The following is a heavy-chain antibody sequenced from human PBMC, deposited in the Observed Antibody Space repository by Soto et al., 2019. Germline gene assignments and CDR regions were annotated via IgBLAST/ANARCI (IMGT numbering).Heavy chain of an antibody. CDR2: ISSSSSYT. CDR1: GFTFSDYY. Sequence: QVQLVESGGGLVKPGGSLRLSCAASGFTFSDYYMSWIRQAPGKGLEWVSYISSSSSYTNYADSVKGRFTISRDNAKNSLYLQMNSLRAEDTAVYYCAITGDYYGSGNHFIDYWGQGTLVTVSS. CDR3: AITGDYYGSGNHFIDY. J-gene: IGHJ4*02. V-gene: IGHV3-11*06. D-gene: IGHD3-10*01.